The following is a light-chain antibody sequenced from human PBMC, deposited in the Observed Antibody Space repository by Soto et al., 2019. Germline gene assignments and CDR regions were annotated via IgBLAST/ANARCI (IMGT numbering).Light chain of an antibody. CDR1: SSNIGSNY. J-gene: IGLJ2*01. CDR2: RNN. CDR3: AAWDDSLSGPV. Sequence: SVRTQPPSASGTPGQRVTISCSGSSSNIGSNYVYWYQQLPGTAPKLLIYRNNQRPSGVPDRFSGSKSGTSASLAISGLRSEDEADYYCAAWDDSLSGPVFGGGTKLTVL. V-gene: IGLV1-47*01.